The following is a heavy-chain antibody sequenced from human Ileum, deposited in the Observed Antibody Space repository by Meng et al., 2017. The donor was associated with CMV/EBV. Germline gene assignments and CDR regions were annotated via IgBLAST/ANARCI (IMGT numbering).Heavy chain of an antibody. CDR3: SYTSGGNWFDY. V-gene: IGHV3-15*01. CDR1: GFNFKNVW. J-gene: IGHJ5*01. Sequence: GESLKISCAASGFNFKNVWMNWVRQAPGKGLEWIGRIRSKPDGGSTEYAAPVKDRFTISRDDSKATLFLEMNSLKMEDTAVYFCSYTSGGNWFDYWGQGTLVTVSS. CDR2: IRSKPDGGST. D-gene: IGHD1-26*01.